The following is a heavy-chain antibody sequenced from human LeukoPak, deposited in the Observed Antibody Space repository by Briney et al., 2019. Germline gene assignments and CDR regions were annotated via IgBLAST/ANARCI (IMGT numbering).Heavy chain of an antibody. D-gene: IGHD1/OR15-1a*01. CDR3: AKDIGTN. CDR1: GFTFNNYA. CDR2: ISGRGGNT. Sequence: GGSLRLSCAASGFTFNNYAMNWVRQAPGKGLEWVSGISGRGGNTYYADSVRGRFTISRDNSKNTLYLRMNSLRAEDTALYYCAKDIGTNWGQGTLVTVSS. J-gene: IGHJ4*02. V-gene: IGHV3-23*01.